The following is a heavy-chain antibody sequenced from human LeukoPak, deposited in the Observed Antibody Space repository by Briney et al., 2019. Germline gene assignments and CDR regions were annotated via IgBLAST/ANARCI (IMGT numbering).Heavy chain of an antibody. V-gene: IGHV4-34*01. Sequence: SETLSLTCAIYGGSFSGYYWSWIRQPPGKGLEWIGEINHSGSTNYNPSLKSRVTISVDTSKNQFSLKLSSVTAADTAVYYCARASLFDYWGQGPLVTVSS. CDR1: GGSFSGYY. CDR3: ARASLFDY. J-gene: IGHJ4*02. D-gene: IGHD2-2*01. CDR2: INHSGST.